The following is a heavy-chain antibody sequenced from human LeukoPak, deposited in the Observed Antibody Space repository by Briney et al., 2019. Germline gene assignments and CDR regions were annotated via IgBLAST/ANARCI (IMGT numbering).Heavy chain of an antibody. Sequence: SETLSLTCAVYGGSFSGYYWSWIRQPPGKGLEWIGEINHSGSTNYNPSLKSRVTISVDTSKNQFSLKLSSVTAADTAVYYCAREPRPYNAWFDYWGQGTLVTASS. V-gene: IGHV4-34*01. CDR2: INHSGST. CDR3: AREPRPYNAWFDY. J-gene: IGHJ4*02. CDR1: GGSFSGYY. D-gene: IGHD5-24*01.